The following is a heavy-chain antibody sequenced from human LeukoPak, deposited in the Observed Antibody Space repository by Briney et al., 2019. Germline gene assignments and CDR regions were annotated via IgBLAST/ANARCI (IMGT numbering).Heavy chain of an antibody. Sequence: SETLSLTCNVSNGSITSYYWGWVRQPPGKGLEFIGYIFYRGSTNYNPSLKSRVTISVDTSKNQFSLKLSSVTAADTAVYYCASGPYPAAGTDHQFDYWGQGILVTVFS. CDR1: NGSITSYY. J-gene: IGHJ4*02. CDR2: IFYRGST. V-gene: IGHV4-59*01. D-gene: IGHD6-13*01. CDR3: ASGPYPAAGTDHQFDY.